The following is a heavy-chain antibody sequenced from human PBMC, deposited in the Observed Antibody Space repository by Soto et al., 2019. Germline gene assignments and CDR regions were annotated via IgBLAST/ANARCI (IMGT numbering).Heavy chain of an antibody. CDR1: GYTFTGYD. CDR2: INPNSGGT. CDR3: ARAKYFDWPLPYFDY. D-gene: IGHD3-9*01. Sequence: ASVKVSCKASGYTFTGYDMHWVRQAPGQGLEWMGWINPNSGGTNYAHKFQGWVTMTRDTSISTAYMELSRLRSDDTAVYYCARAKYFDWPLPYFDYWGQGTLVTVSS. J-gene: IGHJ4*02. V-gene: IGHV1-2*04.